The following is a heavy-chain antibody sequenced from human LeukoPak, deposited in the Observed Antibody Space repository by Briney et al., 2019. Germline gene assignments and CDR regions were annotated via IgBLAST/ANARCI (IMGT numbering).Heavy chain of an antibody. J-gene: IGHJ4*02. CDR3: AKDWGDSSGYYYDY. CDR2: ITWDAGTT. Sequence: GGSLRLSCAASGFTFDEYAMHWVRQAPGKGLEWLSLITWDAGTTYYADSVKGRFTISRDNSKNSLYLQMNSLRPEDTALYYCAKDWGDSSGYYYDYWGQGTLVTVSS. D-gene: IGHD3-22*01. CDR1: GFTFDEYA. V-gene: IGHV3-43D*03.